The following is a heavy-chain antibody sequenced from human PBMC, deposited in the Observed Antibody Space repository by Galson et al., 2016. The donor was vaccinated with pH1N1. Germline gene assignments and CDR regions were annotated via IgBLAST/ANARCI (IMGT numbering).Heavy chain of an antibody. V-gene: IGHV1-18*01. CDR3: ARDSRGGAQFYGMDVWGQGTMTQKKPTRRDYRELEGLRSQDTAVYYCARDMRGGAQFYGMDV. J-gene: IGHJ6*02. CDR1: GYTFTSYG. D-gene: IGHD4-11*01. Sequence: SVKVSCKGSGYTFTSYGISWVRQAPGQGLELMGWISAYTGNTNYEQKLQGRVTMTTDTSTSTAYMELRSLRSDDTAVYYCARDSRGGAQFYGMDVWGQGTMTQKKPTRRDYRELEGLRSQDTAVYYCARDMRGGAQFYGMDVWGQGTTVTVSS. CDR2: ISAYTGNT.